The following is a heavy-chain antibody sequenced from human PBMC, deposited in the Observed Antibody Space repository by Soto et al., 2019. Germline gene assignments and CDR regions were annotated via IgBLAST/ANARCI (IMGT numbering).Heavy chain of an antibody. V-gene: IGHV4-34*01. CDR1: GGSFSGYY. Sequence: PSETLSLPCAVYGGSFSGYYWSWIRQPPGKGLEWIGEINHSGSTNYNPSLKSRVTISVDTSRNQFSLKLSSVTAADTAVYYCARGFTYYDFWSGYHRAFNWFDPWGQGTLVTVSS. CDR2: INHSGST. J-gene: IGHJ5*02. D-gene: IGHD3-3*01. CDR3: ARGFTYYDFWSGYHRAFNWFDP.